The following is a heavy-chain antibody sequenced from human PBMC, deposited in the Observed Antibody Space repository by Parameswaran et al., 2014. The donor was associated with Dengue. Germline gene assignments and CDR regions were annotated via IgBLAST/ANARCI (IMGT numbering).Heavy chain of an antibody. Sequence: WVRQAPGQGLEWMGWINPNTGGTNYTQKFQGRVTMTRDTSTSTAYMELSRLRSDDTAAYYCARARYSAYDYAVFAYWGQGTPVTVSS. CDR2: INPNTGGT. J-gene: IGHJ4*02. CDR3: ARARYSAYDYAVFAY. D-gene: IGHD5-12*01. V-gene: IGHV1-2*02.